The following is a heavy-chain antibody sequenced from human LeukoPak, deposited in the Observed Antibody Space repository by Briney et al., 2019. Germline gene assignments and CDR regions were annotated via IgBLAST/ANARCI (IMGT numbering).Heavy chain of an antibody. CDR1: GYTFTSYG. CDR2: ISAYNGNT. Sequence: ASVKVSCKASGYTFTSYGISWVRQAPGQGLEWMGWISAYNGNTNYAQKLQGRVTMTTDTSTSTAYMELRSLRSDDTAVYYCARSIGYCSSTSCYGVLPDYWGQGTLVTVSS. V-gene: IGHV1-18*01. D-gene: IGHD2-2*01. J-gene: IGHJ4*02. CDR3: ARSIGYCSSTSCYGVLPDY.